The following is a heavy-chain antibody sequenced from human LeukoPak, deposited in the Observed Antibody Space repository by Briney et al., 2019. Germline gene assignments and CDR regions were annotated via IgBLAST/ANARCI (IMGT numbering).Heavy chain of an antibody. D-gene: IGHD1-14*01. J-gene: IGHJ4*02. V-gene: IGHV4-59*01. CDR3: ARAQPSRPTPLGY. Sequence: SETLSLTCTVSGGSISNYYWSWIRQPPGKELGWIGYIYYSGSTNYNPSLKSRVTISVDTSKNQFSLKLSSVTAADTAVYYCARAQPSRPTPLGYWGQGTLVTVSS. CDR2: IYYSGST. CDR1: GGSISNYY.